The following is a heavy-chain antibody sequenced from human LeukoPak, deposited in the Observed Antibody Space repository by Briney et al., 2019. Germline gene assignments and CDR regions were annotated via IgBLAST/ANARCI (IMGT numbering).Heavy chain of an antibody. CDR3: ASLTAMVTSEAFDI. D-gene: IGHD5-18*01. CDR1: GGSISTYY. V-gene: IGHV4-59*08. Sequence: SETLSLTCTLSGGSISTYYWSWIRQPPGKGLEWIGYIYHSGSTNYNPSLKSRVTISVDTSKNQFSLKLSSVTAADTAVYYCASLTAMVTSEAFDIWGQGTMVTVSS. CDR2: IYHSGST. J-gene: IGHJ3*02.